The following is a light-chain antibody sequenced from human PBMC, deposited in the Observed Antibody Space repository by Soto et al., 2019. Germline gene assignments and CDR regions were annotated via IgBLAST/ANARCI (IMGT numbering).Light chain of an antibody. CDR3: QQRRNWPLT. J-gene: IGKJ4*01. Sequence: EVVLTQSPATLSLSPGERATLSCRASQSVGSALAWYQQKPGQAPRLLIYDASNRATAIPARFSGSGSGTGFTLTISSLEPEDFAVYYCQQRRNWPLTFGGGTNVEIK. CDR2: DAS. V-gene: IGKV3-11*01. CDR1: QSVGSA.